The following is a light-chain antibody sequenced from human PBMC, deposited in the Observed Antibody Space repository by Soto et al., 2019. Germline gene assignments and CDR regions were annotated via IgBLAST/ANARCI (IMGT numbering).Light chain of an antibody. CDR1: QTVGKNY. CDR3: QQYDGSPRT. Sequence: EIVLTQSPGTLSVSPGDGATLSCRASQTVGKNYLAWYQQRPGQAPRLLIHGASSRATGIPDRFSGSGSGTEFTLTIGRLEPEDVAVYYCQQYDGSPRTFGQGTKVEIK. V-gene: IGKV3-20*01. CDR2: GAS. J-gene: IGKJ1*01.